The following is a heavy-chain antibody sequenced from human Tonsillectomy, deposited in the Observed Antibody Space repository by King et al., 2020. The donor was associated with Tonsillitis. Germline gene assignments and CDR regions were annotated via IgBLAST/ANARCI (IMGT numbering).Heavy chain of an antibody. CDR3: ARQADYDILTGYPGWFDP. CDR1: GGSISSSSYY. CDR2: IYYSGST. J-gene: IGHJ5*02. D-gene: IGHD3-9*01. V-gene: IGHV4-39*07. Sequence: QLQESGPGLVKPSETLSLTCTVSGGSISSSSYYWGWIRQPPGKGLEWIGSIYYSGSTYYNLSLKSRVTISVDTSKNQFSLKLSSVTAADTAVYYCARQADYDILTGYPGWFDPWGQGTLVTVSS.